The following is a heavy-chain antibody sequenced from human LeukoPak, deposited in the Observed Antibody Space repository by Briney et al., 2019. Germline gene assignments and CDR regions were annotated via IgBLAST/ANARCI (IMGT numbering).Heavy chain of an antibody. J-gene: IGHJ6*02. CDR2: ISYDGSNK. V-gene: IGHV3-30*18. Sequence: GVSLRLSCAASGFTFSSYGMHWVRQAPGKGLEWVAVISYDGSNKYYADSVKGRFTISRDNSKNTLYLQMNSLRAEDTAVYYCAKDRGRDVVVPAATPPSYYYYYYGMDVWGQGTTVTVSS. D-gene: IGHD2-2*01. CDR1: GFTFSSYG. CDR3: AKDRGRDVVVPAATPPSYYYYYYGMDV.